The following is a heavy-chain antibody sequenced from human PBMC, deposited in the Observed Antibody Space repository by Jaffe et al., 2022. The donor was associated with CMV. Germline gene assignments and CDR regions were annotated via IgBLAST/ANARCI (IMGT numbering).Heavy chain of an antibody. J-gene: IGHJ2*01. Sequence: EVQLVQSGAEVRKPGESLKISCEGSGYSFTTYWIGWVRQMPGKGLEWMGTIYPGDSDTRYSPSFQGQVTISADKSITTAYLQWSSLKASDTAMYYCVRSRRGYNGNNQGATRGAWYFDLWGRGTLVTVSS. V-gene: IGHV5-51*01. D-gene: IGHD5-12*01. CDR1: GYSFTTYW. CDR2: IYPGDSDT. CDR3: VRSRRGYNGNNQGATRGAWYFDL.